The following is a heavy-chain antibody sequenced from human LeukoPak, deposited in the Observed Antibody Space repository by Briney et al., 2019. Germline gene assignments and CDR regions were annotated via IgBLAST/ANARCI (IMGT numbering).Heavy chain of an antibody. V-gene: IGHV4-59*01. J-gene: IGHJ5*02. D-gene: IGHD3-16*02. CDR3: ARVVIKSWFDP. CDR1: GGSISSYY. CDR2: IYYSGST. Sequence: SETLSLTCTVSGGSISSYYWSWIRQPPGKGLEWIGYIYYSGSTNYNPSPKSRVTISVDTSKNQFSLKLSSVTAADTAVYYCARVVIKSWFDPWGQGTLVTVSS.